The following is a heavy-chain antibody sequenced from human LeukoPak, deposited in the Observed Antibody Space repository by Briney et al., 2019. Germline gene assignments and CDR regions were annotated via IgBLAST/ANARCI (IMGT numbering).Heavy chain of an antibody. CDR2: INIDGGQR. J-gene: IGHJ4*02. CDR1: GFSFSTTW. CDR3: ARDPGWGALDY. V-gene: IGHV3-7*03. Sequence: PGGSLRLSCAASGFSFSTTWMTWVRQTPGKGLELVANINIDGGQRYHADSVEGRFTISRGNVKNTLYLQMSSLRVEDTAVYYCARDPGWGALDYWGQGALVIVSS. D-gene: IGHD3-16*01.